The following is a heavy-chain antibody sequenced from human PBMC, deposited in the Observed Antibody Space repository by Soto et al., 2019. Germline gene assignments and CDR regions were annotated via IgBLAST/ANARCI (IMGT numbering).Heavy chain of an antibody. J-gene: IGHJ4*02. D-gene: IGHD6-25*01. V-gene: IGHV4-39*01. CDR3: AGLPQRRYYFDY. CDR1: GGSISSSSYY. Sequence: QLQLQESGPGLVKPSETLSLTCTVSGGSISSSSYYWGWIRQPPGKGLEWIGSIYYSGSTYYNPSLKSRVTISVDTSKNQFSLKLSSVTAADTAVYYCAGLPQRRYYFDYWGQGTLVTVSS. CDR2: IYYSGST.